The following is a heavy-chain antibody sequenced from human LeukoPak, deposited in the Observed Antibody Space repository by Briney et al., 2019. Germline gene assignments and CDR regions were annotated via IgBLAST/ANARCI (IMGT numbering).Heavy chain of an antibody. CDR2: IRYDGSNK. D-gene: IGHD3-10*01. CDR3: ANDYYGSGSVFGPPANY. Sequence: GGSLRLSCVASGFTFTSYWMAWVRQAPGKGLEWVAFIRYDGSNKYYADSVKGRFTISRDNSKNTLYLQMNSLRAEDTAVYYCANDYYGSGSVFGPPANYWGQGTLVTVSS. J-gene: IGHJ4*02. CDR1: GFTFTSYW. V-gene: IGHV3-30*02.